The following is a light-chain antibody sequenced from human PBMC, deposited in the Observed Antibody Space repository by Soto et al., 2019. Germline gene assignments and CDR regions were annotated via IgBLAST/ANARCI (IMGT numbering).Light chain of an antibody. CDR3: SSYTRSSTRV. Sequence: QSALTQPASVSGSPGQSITISCTGTSSDVGGYNYVSWYQQHPGKAPNLMIYDVNNRPSGVSNRFSGSKSGNTASLTISGLQAEDEADYYCSSYTRSSTRVFGGGTKVTVL. V-gene: IGLV2-14*01. CDR2: DVN. CDR1: SSDVGGYNY. J-gene: IGLJ2*01.